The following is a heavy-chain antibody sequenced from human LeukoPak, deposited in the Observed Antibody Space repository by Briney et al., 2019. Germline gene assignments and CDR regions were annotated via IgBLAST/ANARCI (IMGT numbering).Heavy chain of an antibody. V-gene: IGHV4-59*01. CDR3: ARESGGLNYFDY. D-gene: IGHD3-16*01. J-gene: IGHJ4*02. CDR1: GGSISTSY. CDR2: IYYSGST. Sequence: SETLSLTCTVSGGSISTSYWSWLRQSPGKGLEWIGYIYYSGSTNYNPSLKSRVTISVDTSKNQFSLKLSSVTAADTAVYSCARESGGLNYFDYWGQGTLVTVSS.